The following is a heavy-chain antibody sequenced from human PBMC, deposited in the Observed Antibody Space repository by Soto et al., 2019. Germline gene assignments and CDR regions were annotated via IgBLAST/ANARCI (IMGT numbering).Heavy chain of an antibody. D-gene: IGHD3-22*01. J-gene: IGHJ5*02. Sequence: SETLSLTCTVSVGSMSSSSYYWGWILQPPGKGLEWIGSIYYSGSTYYNPSLKSRVTISVDTSKNQFSLKLSSVTAADTAVYYCARHTYYYDSSGYYLAELNWFDPWGQGTLVTVSS. CDR2: IYYSGST. V-gene: IGHV4-39*01. CDR3: ARHTYYYDSSGYYLAELNWFDP. CDR1: VGSMSSSSYY.